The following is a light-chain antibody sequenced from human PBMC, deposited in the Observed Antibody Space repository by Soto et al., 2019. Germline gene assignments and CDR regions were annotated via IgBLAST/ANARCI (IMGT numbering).Light chain of an antibody. CDR1: QSVSSN. CDR3: QQYNNWPKM. Sequence: EIVLTQSPGTLSLSPGARATLSCRASQSVSSNLAWYQQKPGQAPRLLIYGASTRATGIPARFSGSGSGTEFTLTISSLQSEDFAVYYCQQYNNWPKMFGQGTKVDIK. CDR2: GAS. J-gene: IGKJ1*01. V-gene: IGKV3-15*01.